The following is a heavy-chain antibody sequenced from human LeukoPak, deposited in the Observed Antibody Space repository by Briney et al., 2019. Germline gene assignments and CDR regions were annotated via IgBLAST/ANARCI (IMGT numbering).Heavy chain of an antibody. CDR2: INHSGRT. J-gene: IGHJ6*03. V-gene: IGHV4-34*01. Sequence: PSETLSLTCAAYGGSFSGYYWSWIRQPPGKGLEWIGEINHSGRTNYHPSLKSRVTISVDTSKNQFSLKLSSVTAADTAVYYCARGPYCSGGSCPDYYYYYYMDVWGKGTTVTVSS. D-gene: IGHD2-15*01. CDR1: GGSFSGYY. CDR3: ARGPYCSGGSCPDYYYYYYMDV.